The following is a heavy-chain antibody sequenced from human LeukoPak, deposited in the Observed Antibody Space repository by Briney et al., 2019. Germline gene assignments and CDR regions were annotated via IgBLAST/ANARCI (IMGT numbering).Heavy chain of an antibody. CDR2: MRNDGNNK. CDR3: AKQQLVAKLIDGGFDY. J-gene: IGHJ4*02. D-gene: IGHD6-13*01. CDR1: GFTFSSYD. V-gene: IGHV3-30*02. Sequence: GGSLRLFCAASGFTFSSYDMHWVRQAPGKGLEWVAFMRNDGNNKYYAHSVKGRFTISRDNSKNTLFLQMNSLRAEDTAVYYCAKQQLVAKLIDGGFDYWGQGTLVTVSS.